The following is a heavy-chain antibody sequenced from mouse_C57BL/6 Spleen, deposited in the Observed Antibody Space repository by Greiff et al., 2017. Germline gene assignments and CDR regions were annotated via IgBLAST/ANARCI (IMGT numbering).Heavy chain of an antibody. J-gene: IGHJ1*03. Sequence: VQLQQSGPELVKPGASVKISCKASGYSFTDYNMNWVKQSNGKSLEWIGVINPNYGTTSYNQKFKGKATLTVDQSSSTAYMQLNSLTSEDSAVYYCARGVYYGSSPYWYFDVWGTGTTVTVSS. CDR3: ARGVYYGSSPYWYFDV. CDR2: INPNYGTT. D-gene: IGHD1-1*01. V-gene: IGHV1-39*01. CDR1: GYSFTDYN.